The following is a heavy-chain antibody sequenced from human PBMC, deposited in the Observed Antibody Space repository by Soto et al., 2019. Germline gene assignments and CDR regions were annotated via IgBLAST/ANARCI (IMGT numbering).Heavy chain of an antibody. CDR2: IYYSGST. CDR1: GGSISSSSYY. D-gene: IGHD3-22*01. CDR3: ARRNSGYYSWYFDY. V-gene: IGHV4-39*01. Sequence: LSLTCTVSGGSISSSSYYWGWIRQPPGKGLEWIGSIYYSGSTYYNPSLKSRVTISVDTSKNQFSLKLSSVTAADTAVYYCARRNSGYYSWYFDYWGQGTLVTVSS. J-gene: IGHJ4*02.